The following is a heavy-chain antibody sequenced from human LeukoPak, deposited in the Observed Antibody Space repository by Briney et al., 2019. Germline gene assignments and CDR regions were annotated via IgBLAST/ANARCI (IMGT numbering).Heavy chain of an antibody. D-gene: IGHD2-2*01. V-gene: IGHV3-7*01. Sequence: PGGSLRLSCAASGFTFGNYWMNRVRQAPGKGLEWVANIKQDGSEKYYVDSVKGRFTISRDNAKNSLYLQMNSLRAEDTAVYYCAKDHCSSTSCYVFDIWGQGTMVTVSS. CDR2: IKQDGSEK. CDR3: AKDHCSSTSCYVFDI. J-gene: IGHJ3*02. CDR1: GFTFGNYW.